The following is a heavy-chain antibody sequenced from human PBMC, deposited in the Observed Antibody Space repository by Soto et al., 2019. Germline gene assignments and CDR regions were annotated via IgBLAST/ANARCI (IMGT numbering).Heavy chain of an antibody. CDR3: AAQDYGAKGYYFET. CDR1: GGSISSGSSY. Sequence: QLQLQESGPGLVKPSETLSLTCTVSGGSISSGSSYWGWIRQPPGKGLEWIGNIYYRGNTYYNPSLKSRVTISIDSSKTQFSLKLNSVTTADTAVYYCAAQDYGAKGYYFETWGQGTLVSVSP. D-gene: IGHD4-17*01. V-gene: IGHV4-39*01. J-gene: IGHJ4*02. CDR2: IYYRGNT.